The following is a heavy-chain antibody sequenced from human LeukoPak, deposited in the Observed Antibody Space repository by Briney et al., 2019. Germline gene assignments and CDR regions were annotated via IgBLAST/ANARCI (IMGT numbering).Heavy chain of an antibody. V-gene: IGHV3-23*01. CDR3: AKDGDSSGWYVAEYFQH. CDR2: ISGSGGST. J-gene: IGHJ1*01. CDR1: GFTFSSYA. D-gene: IGHD6-19*01. Sequence: AGGSLRLSCAASGFTFSSYAMSWVRQAPGKGLEWVSAISGSGGSTYYADSVKGRFTISRDNSKNTLYLQMNSLRAEDTAVYYCAKDGDSSGWYVAEYFQHWGQGTLVTVSS.